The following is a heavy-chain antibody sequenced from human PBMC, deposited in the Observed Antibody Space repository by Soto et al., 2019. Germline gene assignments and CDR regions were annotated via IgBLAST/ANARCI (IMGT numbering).Heavy chain of an antibody. J-gene: IGHJ4*02. CDR2: VYYNGNT. V-gene: IGHV4-39*01. CDR3: ARHPNSGWLGY. Sequence: QLQLQESGPGLVKPSETLSLTCTVSGGSVSSSTYYWAWIRQPPGKGLDWIGSVYYNGNTYYGPSLKSRVTLPIDTSKNQFSLRLTSVTAADTALYVCARHPNSGWLGYWGQGILVTVSS. CDR1: GGSVSSSTYY. D-gene: IGHD5-12*01.